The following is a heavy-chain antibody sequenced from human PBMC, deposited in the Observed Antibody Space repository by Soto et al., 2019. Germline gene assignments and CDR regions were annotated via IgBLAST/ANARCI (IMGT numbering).Heavy chain of an antibody. V-gene: IGHV3-15*01. CDR3: TTEGPYYFDY. CDR1: GFSFSNAW. Sequence: ESGGGLVKPGGSLRLSCAASGFSFSNAWMSWVRQAPGKGLEWVGHIKSKTDGGTTDYAAPVEGRFTISRDDSKNTLYLQMNSLKTEDTAVYYCTTEGPYYFDYWGQGTLVTVSS. J-gene: IGHJ4*02. CDR2: IKSKTDGGTT.